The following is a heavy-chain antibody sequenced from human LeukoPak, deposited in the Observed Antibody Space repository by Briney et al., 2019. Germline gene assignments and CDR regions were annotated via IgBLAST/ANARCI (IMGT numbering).Heavy chain of an antibody. D-gene: IGHD6-13*01. CDR3: ARTSHIGAAGLFDY. J-gene: IGHJ4*02. CDR1: GFTVSSDY. Sequence: QPGGSLRLSCAASGFTVSSDYMNWVRQAPGKGLEWVSVIYSGGTTFYADSVKGRSTISRDNSKNTLYLQMNSLRAEDTALYYCARTSHIGAAGLFDYWGQGTLVTVSS. V-gene: IGHV3-66*01. CDR2: IYSGGTT.